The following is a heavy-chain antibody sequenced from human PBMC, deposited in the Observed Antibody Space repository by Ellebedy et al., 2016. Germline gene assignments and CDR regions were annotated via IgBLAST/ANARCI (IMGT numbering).Heavy chain of an antibody. Sequence: SVKVSXXASGYTFTSYGISWVRQAPGQGLEWMGRIIPILGIANYAQKFQGRVTITADKSTSTAYMELSSLRSEDTAVYYCARDLTDPTDTVAGTAVVGFDYWGQGTLVTVSS. CDR2: IIPILGIA. V-gene: IGHV1-69*04. D-gene: IGHD6-19*01. CDR1: GYTFTSYG. CDR3: ARDLTDPTDTVAGTAVVGFDY. J-gene: IGHJ4*02.